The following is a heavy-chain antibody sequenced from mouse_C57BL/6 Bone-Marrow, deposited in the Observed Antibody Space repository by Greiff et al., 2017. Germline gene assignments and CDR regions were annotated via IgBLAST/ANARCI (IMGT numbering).Heavy chain of an antibody. J-gene: IGHJ4*01. D-gene: IGHD1-1*01. V-gene: IGHV14-4*01. CDR1: GFNIKDDY. CDR3: TTYGSSYGYAMDY. CDR2: IDPENGDT. Sequence: EVQLVESGAELVRPGASVKLSCTASGFNIKDDYMHWVKQRPEQGLEWIGWIDPENGDTEYASKFQGKATITADTSSNTAYLQLSSLTSEDTAVYYCTTYGSSYGYAMDYWGQGTSVTVSS.